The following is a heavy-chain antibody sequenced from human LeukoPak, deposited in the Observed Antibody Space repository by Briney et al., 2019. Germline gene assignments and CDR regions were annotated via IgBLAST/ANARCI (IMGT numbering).Heavy chain of an antibody. V-gene: IGHV4-39*01. CDR1: GGSISSSSYY. Sequence: PSETLSLTCTVSGGSISSSSYYWGWLRQPPGKGLEWIGSIYYSGSTYYNPSLKSRVTISVDTSKNQFSLKLSSVTAADTAVYYCARHRWGRGNWNDRAPFDYWGQGTLVTVSS. CDR2: IYYSGST. J-gene: IGHJ4*02. CDR3: ARHRWGRGNWNDRAPFDY. D-gene: IGHD1-1*01.